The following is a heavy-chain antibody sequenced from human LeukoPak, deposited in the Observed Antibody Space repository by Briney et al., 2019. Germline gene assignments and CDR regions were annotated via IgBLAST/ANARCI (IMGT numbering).Heavy chain of an antibody. CDR2: INPNSGGT. Sequence: ASVKVSCKASGYTFTGYYMHWVRQAPGQGLEWMGWINPNSGGTNYAQKFQGRVTMTRDTSISTAYMELSRLRSDDTAMYYCARDDFWSGYYTHWGQGTLVTVSS. V-gene: IGHV1-2*02. J-gene: IGHJ4*02. CDR3: ARDDFWSGYYTH. CDR1: GYTFTGYY. D-gene: IGHD3-3*01.